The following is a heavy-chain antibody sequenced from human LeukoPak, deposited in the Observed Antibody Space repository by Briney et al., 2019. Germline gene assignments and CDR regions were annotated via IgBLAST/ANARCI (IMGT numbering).Heavy chain of an antibody. D-gene: IGHD6-19*01. CDR2: INTITGNP. CDR1: GYTFTNFA. Sequence: GASVKVSCKASGYTFTNFAINWVRQAPGQGPEWMGWINTITGNPTYAQGFTGRFVFSLDTSVSTAYLQITRLKAEDTAVYYCARDLTPRIAVVGGSDWDAFDIWGQGTMVTVSS. CDR3: ARDLTPRIAVVGGSDWDAFDI. V-gene: IGHV7-4-1*02. J-gene: IGHJ3*02.